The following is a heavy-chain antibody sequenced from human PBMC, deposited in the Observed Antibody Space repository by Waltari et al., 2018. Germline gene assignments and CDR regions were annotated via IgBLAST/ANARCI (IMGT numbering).Heavy chain of an antibody. Sequence: EVQLVESGGGLVKPGGSLRLSCAASGFTFSSYSMNWVRQAPGKGLEWVSSISSSRSYIYYADSVKGRFTISRDNAKNSLYLQMNSLRAEDTAVYYCARDNGGWEYNWFDPWGQGTLVTVSS. D-gene: IGHD2-8*01. CDR1: GFTFSSYS. CDR2: ISSSRSYI. CDR3: ARDNGGWEYNWFDP. V-gene: IGHV3-21*01. J-gene: IGHJ5*02.